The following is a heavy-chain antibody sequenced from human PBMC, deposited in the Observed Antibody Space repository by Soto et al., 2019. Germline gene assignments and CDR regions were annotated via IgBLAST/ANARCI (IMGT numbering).Heavy chain of an antibody. CDR2: ISAYNGDT. V-gene: IGHV1-18*01. J-gene: IGHJ6*03. D-gene: IGHD6-19*01. CDR3: ARDRGVAPPVAGNTHYYYYMDV. Sequence: QDQLVQSGGEVKKPGASVKVSCKASGYSFTNYGITWVRQAPGQGVEWMGWISAYNGDTNYAQKLQGRVTMTTDASTSTAYLELRSLRSDDTVLYYCARDRGVAPPVAGNTHYYYYMDVWGKGTTVTVSS. CDR1: GYSFTNYG.